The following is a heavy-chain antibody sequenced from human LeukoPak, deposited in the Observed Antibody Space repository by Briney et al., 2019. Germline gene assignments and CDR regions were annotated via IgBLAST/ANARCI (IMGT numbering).Heavy chain of an antibody. CDR1: GFTFSNYG. V-gene: IGHV3-23*01. CDR3: AKDKAGGLDY. CDR2: ISGSGSGT. Sequence: PGGSLRLSCAASGFTFSNYGMSWVRQAPGKGLEWVSAISGSGSGTYYADSVKGRFTIFRDNSKNTLHLQMNSLRAEDTAEYYCAKDKAGGLDYWGQGTLVTVSS. D-gene: IGHD6-19*01. J-gene: IGHJ4*02.